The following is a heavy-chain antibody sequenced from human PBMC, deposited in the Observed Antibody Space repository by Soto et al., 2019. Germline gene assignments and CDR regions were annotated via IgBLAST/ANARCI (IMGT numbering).Heavy chain of an antibody. D-gene: IGHD1-26*01. CDR2: IWYDGSDK. Sequence: QVHLVDSGGGVVQPGRSLRLSCAVSGFTFSSYAMHWVRQAPGKGLEWVAVIWYDGSDKYYADSVKGRFTISRDNSKNTLYLQMGSLRAEDTAVYYCARGMFEATLDHWGQGTLVTFSS. CDR3: ARGMFEATLDH. J-gene: IGHJ4*02. V-gene: IGHV3-33*01. CDR1: GFTFSSYA.